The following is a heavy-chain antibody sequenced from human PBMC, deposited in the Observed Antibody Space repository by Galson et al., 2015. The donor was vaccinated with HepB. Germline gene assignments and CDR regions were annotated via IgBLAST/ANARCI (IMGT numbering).Heavy chain of an antibody. D-gene: IGHD2-21*02. CDR3: ARGQPLSVSAIDY. CDR1: TFTFSSYS. Sequence: SLRLSCAASTFTFSSYSMNWVRQAPGKGLEWVSSIDSSGSYIYYADSVKGRFTISRDNAKNSLYLQMNSLRAEDTAVYYCARGQPLSVSAIDYWGQGTLVTVSS. V-gene: IGHV3-21*01. J-gene: IGHJ4*02. CDR2: IDSSGSYI.